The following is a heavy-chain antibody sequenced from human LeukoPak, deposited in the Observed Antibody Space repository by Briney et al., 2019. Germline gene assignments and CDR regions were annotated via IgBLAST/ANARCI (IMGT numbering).Heavy chain of an antibody. J-gene: IGHJ5*02. D-gene: IGHD3-10*01. Sequence: SETLSLTCTVSGGSITNYYWHWIRQPPGKGLEWIGYIYYSGSTNYNPSLKSRVTISVDTSRKQFSLKLHSVGAADTAVYYCARDRGRATWFDPWGQGTVVTVSS. CDR2: IYYSGST. CDR3: ARDRGRATWFDP. V-gene: IGHV4-59*01. CDR1: GGSITNYY.